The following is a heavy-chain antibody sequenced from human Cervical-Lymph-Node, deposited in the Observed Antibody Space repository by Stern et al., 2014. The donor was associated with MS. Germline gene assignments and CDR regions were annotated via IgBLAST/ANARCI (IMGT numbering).Heavy chain of an antibody. J-gene: IGHJ2*01. CDR1: GHTFITYS. D-gene: IGHD3-10*01. CDR2: INPSGESI. Sequence: QVQLVQSGAEVKKPGASVKVSCKASGHTFITYSMNWVRQAPGQGLEWMGIINPSGESISYAPRFQGRVTMTRDTSTSTVSMELSSLRSDDTAVYYCATGGAAPRYFDLWGRGTLVTVSS. V-gene: IGHV1-46*01. CDR3: ATGGAAPRYFDL.